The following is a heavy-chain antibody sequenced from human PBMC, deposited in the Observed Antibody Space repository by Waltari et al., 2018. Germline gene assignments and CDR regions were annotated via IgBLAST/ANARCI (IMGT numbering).Heavy chain of an antibody. V-gene: IGHV4-38-2*02. D-gene: IGHD2-21*01. CDR2: IYHSGST. CDR3: ARVGDCGGDCYSFDY. CDR1: CYSISSGYY. J-gene: IGHJ4*02. Sequence: QVQLQESGPGLVKPSETLSLTCTVSCYSISSGYYWGWIRQPPGKGLEWIGSIYHSGSTYYNPSLKSRVTISVDTSKNQFSLKLSSVTAADTAVYYCARVGDCGGDCYSFDYWGQGTLVTVSS.